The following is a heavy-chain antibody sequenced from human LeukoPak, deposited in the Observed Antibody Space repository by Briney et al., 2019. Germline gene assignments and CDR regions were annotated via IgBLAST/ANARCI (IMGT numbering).Heavy chain of an antibody. CDR3: ARDPIAMITGTTDNWFDP. Sequence: ASVKVSCKASGYTFTSYGISWVRQAPGQGLEWMGWISAYNGNTNYAQKLQGRVTMTTDTSTSTAYMELRSLRSDDTAVYYCARDPIAMITGTTDNWFDPWGQGTLVTVSP. D-gene: IGHD1-7*01. V-gene: IGHV1-18*01. CDR1: GYTFTSYG. CDR2: ISAYNGNT. J-gene: IGHJ5*02.